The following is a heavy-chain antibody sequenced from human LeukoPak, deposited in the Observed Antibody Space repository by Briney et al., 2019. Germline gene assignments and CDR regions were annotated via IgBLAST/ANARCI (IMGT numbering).Heavy chain of an antibody. Sequence: SVKVSCKASGGTFSSYAISWVRQAPGQGLEWMGGIIPIFGTANYAQKFQGRGTITTDESTSTAYMELSSLRSEDTAVYYCARDRAAVAGSGTGGFDYWGQGTLVTVSS. J-gene: IGHJ4*02. CDR2: IIPIFGTA. D-gene: IGHD6-19*01. V-gene: IGHV1-69*05. CDR1: GGTFSSYA. CDR3: ARDRAAVAGSGTGGFDY.